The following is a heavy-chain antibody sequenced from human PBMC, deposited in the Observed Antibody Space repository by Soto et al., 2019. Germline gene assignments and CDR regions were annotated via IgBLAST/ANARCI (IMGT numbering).Heavy chain of an antibody. V-gene: IGHV3-21*01. Sequence: PGGSLRLSCAASGFTFSTYSMNWVRQAPGKGLEWVSSISSSSSYIYYADSVKGRFTISRDNAKNSLYLQMNSLRAEDTAVYYCATVDYSSSNGMDVWGQGTTVTVSS. CDR3: ATVDYSSSNGMDV. J-gene: IGHJ6*02. CDR2: ISSSSSYI. D-gene: IGHD6-13*01. CDR1: GFTFSTYS.